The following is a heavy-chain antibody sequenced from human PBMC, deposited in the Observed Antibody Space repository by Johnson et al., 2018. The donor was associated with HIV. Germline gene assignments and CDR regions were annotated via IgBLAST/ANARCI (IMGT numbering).Heavy chain of an antibody. Sequence: VQLVESGGGLVQPGGSLRLSCAASGFTFTSYDMHWVRQPTGKGLEWVSGIGSAGDTYYPDSVKGRFTISRENAKNSLYLQMNSLRAGDTAVYYCARAGYGGNTDAFDIWGQGTMVTVSS. CDR1: GFTFTSYD. CDR3: ARAGYGGNTDAFDI. J-gene: IGHJ3*02. V-gene: IGHV3-13*01. D-gene: IGHD4-23*01. CDR2: IGSAGDT.